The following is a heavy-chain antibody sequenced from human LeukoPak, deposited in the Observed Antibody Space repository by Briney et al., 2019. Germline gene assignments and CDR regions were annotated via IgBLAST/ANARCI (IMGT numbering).Heavy chain of an antibody. J-gene: IGHJ4*02. D-gene: IGHD3-22*01. CDR1: GFTFSSYA. Sequence: GGSLRLSCAASGFTFSSYAMSWVRQAPGGGLEWVSAISGSGGNTDCGDSVKGRFTISRDNSKNSLYLQMISLRAEDTAVYYCARRRDSSDGKDFDYWGQGTLVTVSS. V-gene: IGHV3-23*02. CDR3: ARRRDSSDGKDFDY. CDR2: ISGSGGNT.